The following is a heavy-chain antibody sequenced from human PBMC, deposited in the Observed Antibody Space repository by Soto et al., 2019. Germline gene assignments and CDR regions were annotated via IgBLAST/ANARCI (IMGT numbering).Heavy chain of an antibody. J-gene: IGHJ4*02. D-gene: IGHD1-26*01. CDR2: IYWDDDK. CDR1: GFSLSTSGVG. Sequence: QITLKESGPTLVKPTQTLTLTCTFSGFSLSTSGVGVGWIRQPPGKALEWLALIYWDDDKRYSPSLKSRLTITKDTSKNQVVLTMTNMDPVDTATYYCAHRRPNGPKVGELIFDYWGQGTLVTVSS. CDR3: AHRRPNGPKVGELIFDY. V-gene: IGHV2-5*02.